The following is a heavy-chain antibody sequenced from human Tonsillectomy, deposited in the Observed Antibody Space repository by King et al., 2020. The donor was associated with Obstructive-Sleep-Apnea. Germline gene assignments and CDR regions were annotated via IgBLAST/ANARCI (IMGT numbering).Heavy chain of an antibody. CDR2: IYYSGST. Sequence: QLQESGPGLVKPSETLSLTCTVSGGSISSSSYYWGWIRQPPGKGLEWIGSIYYSGSTYYNPSHKSRVTISVDTSKNQFSLKLSSVTAADTAVYYCASLKGDYDILTGIDWGQGTLVTVSS. CDR1: GGSISSSSYY. CDR3: ASLKGDYDILTGID. V-gene: IGHV4-39*07. J-gene: IGHJ4*02. D-gene: IGHD3-9*01.